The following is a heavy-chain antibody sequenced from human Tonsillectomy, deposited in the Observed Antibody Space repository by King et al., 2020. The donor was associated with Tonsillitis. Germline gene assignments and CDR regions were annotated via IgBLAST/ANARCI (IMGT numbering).Heavy chain of an antibody. CDR1: GGSISPYY. J-gene: IGHJ4*02. CDR3: ARGSEDFDS. Sequence: QLQESGPGLVKPSETLSLTCTVSGGSISPYYWSWIRQPPGKGLECISYIYYSGSTNYNPSLKSLVTISVDTSKNQFSLKLSSVTAADTAVYYCARGSEDFDSWGQGTLVTVSS. CDR2: IYYSGST. V-gene: IGHV4-59*01.